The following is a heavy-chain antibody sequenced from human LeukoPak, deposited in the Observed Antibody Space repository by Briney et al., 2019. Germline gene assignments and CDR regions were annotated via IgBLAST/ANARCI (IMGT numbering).Heavy chain of an antibody. D-gene: IGHD3-10*01. CDR1: GFTVSSNY. J-gene: IGHJ5*02. Sequence: PGGSLRLSCAASGFTVSSNYMSWVRQAPGKGLEWVSVIYSGGSTYYADSVKGRFTISRDNSKNTLYLQMNSLRAEDTAVYYWASKGHMVWGCAINVRPTWFDPWGQGTLVTVSS. CDR3: ASKGHMVWGCAINVRPTWFDP. V-gene: IGHV3-53*01. CDR2: IYSGGST.